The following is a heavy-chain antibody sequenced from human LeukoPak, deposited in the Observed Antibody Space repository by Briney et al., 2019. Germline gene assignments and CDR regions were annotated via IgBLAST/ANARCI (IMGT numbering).Heavy chain of an antibody. CDR2: INPNSGGT. CDR3: ARDLRYFDSTDAFDI. Sequence: ASVKVSCKASGYTLTGYYMHWVRQAPGQGLEWMGWINPNSGGTNYAQKFQGRVTMTRDTSISTAYMELSRLRSDDTAVYYCARDLRYFDSTDAFDIWGQGTMVTVSS. D-gene: IGHD3-9*01. V-gene: IGHV1-2*02. CDR1: GYTLTGYY. J-gene: IGHJ3*02.